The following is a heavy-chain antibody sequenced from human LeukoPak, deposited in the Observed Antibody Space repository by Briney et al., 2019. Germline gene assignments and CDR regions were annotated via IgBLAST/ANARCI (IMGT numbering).Heavy chain of an antibody. Sequence: PGGSLRLSCAASGFTFSSYEMNWVRQAPGKGLEWVSYISSSGSTIYYADSVKSRFTISRDNAKNSLYLQMNSLRAEDTAVYYCARDREYFQHWGQGTLVTVSS. J-gene: IGHJ1*01. CDR1: GFTFSSYE. D-gene: IGHD1-26*01. CDR3: ARDREYFQH. V-gene: IGHV3-48*03. CDR2: ISSSGSTI.